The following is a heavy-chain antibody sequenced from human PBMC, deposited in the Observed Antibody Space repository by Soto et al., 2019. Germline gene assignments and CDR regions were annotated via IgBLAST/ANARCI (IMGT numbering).Heavy chain of an antibody. V-gene: IGHV4-59*01. CDR3: ARLTTVTQVDY. CDR2: IYYSGST. D-gene: IGHD4-17*01. Sequence: SETLSLTCTFSCGSIISYYWSWIRQPPGKGLEWIGYIYYSGSTNYNPSLKSRVTISVDTSKNQFSLKLSSVTAADTAVYYCARLTTVTQVDYWGQGTLVTVSS. J-gene: IGHJ4*02. CDR1: CGSIISYY.